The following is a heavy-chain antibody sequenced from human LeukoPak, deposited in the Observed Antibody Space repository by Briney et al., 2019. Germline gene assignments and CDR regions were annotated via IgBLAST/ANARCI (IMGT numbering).Heavy chain of an antibody. J-gene: IGHJ4*02. V-gene: IGHV4-61*02. Sequence: SETLSLTCTVSGNSISSGDNYWSWIRQPAGKGLEWIGRIYTSGSTNYNPSLKSRVTISGDTSKNQFSLRLSSVTAADTAVYYCARASYSYDINGWVPFDYRGQGTLVTVSS. CDR3: ARASYSYDINGWVPFDY. CDR1: GNSISSGDNY. CDR2: IYTSGST. D-gene: IGHD3-22*01.